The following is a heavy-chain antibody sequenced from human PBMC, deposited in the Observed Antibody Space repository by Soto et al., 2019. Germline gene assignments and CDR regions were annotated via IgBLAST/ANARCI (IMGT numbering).Heavy chain of an antibody. CDR2: IYYSGST. CDR3: ARRLRYDGYNY. D-gene: IGHD5-12*01. V-gene: IGHV4-39*01. CDR1: GGSISSSSYY. J-gene: IGHJ4*02. Sequence: QLQLQESGPGLVKPSETLSLTCTVTGGSISSSSYYWGWIRQPPGKGLEWIGSIYYSGSTYYNPSLKSRGTISVDTSKNQFSLKLSSVTAADTAVYDGARRLRYDGYNYWCQGTLVTVSS.